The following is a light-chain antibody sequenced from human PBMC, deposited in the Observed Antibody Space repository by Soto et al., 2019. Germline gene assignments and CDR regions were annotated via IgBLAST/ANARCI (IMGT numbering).Light chain of an antibody. J-gene: IGKJ4*01. V-gene: IGKV3D-15*01. Sequence: EIVMTQSPATLSVSPGERATLSCRASQSVSNNLAWYQQKPGQAPRLLIFGASTRATGIPARFSGSGSGTDFTLTISSLQSEDFAVYYCQQYNNWTPLTFGGGTKVEIK. CDR1: QSVSNN. CDR3: QQYNNWTPLT. CDR2: GAS.